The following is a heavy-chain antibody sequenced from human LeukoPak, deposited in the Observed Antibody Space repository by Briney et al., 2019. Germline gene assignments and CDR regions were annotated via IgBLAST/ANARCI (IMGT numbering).Heavy chain of an antibody. D-gene: IGHD3-10*01. CDR2: INPNSGGT. V-gene: IGHV1-2*02. CDR1: GYTFTGYY. Sequence: ASVKVSCKASGYTFTGYYMNWVRQAPGQGLEWMGWINPNSGGTNYAQKFQGRVTMTRDTSISTAYMELSRLRSDDTAVYYCARDQSYGSGSRRMDVWGKGTTVTVSS. J-gene: IGHJ6*04. CDR3: ARDQSYGSGSRRMDV.